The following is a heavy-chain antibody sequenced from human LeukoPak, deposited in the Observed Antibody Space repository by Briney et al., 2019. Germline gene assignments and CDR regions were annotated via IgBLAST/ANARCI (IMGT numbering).Heavy chain of an antibody. CDR3: VRDVWYSYDY. CDR2: INPDGSEK. CDR1: GFTFSIHW. Sequence: GGSLRLSCAASGFTFSIHWMSWVRQAPGKGLEWVAKINPDGSEKYFVDSVKGRFTISRDNAKNSLYLQMNSLRAEDTAVYYCVRDVWYSYDYWGQGTLVTVPS. J-gene: IGHJ4*02. D-gene: IGHD3-10*01. V-gene: IGHV3-7*04.